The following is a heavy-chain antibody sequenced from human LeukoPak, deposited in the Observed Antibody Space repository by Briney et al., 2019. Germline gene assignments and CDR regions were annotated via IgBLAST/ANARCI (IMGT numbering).Heavy chain of an antibody. V-gene: IGHV4-30-4*01. CDR1: GGSISSGDNY. CDR3: ARELITISLDAFGI. CDR2: IDNSGST. Sequence: PSQTLSLTCTVSGGSISSGDNYWSWIRQPPGKGLEWIGYIDNSGSTDYNPSLKSRVTILEDTSKNQFSLKLSSVTAADTAVYYCARELITISLDAFGIWGQGTMVTVSS. D-gene: IGHD3-9*01. J-gene: IGHJ3*02.